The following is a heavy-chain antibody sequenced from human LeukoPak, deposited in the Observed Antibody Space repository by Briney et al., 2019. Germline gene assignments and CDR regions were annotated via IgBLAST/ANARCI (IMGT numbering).Heavy chain of an antibody. CDR2: INPNSGGT. V-gene: IGHV1-2*02. Sequence: ASAKVSCKASGYTFTGYYMHWVRQAPGQGLEWMGWINPNSGGTNYAQKFQGRVTMTRDTSISTAYMELSRLRSDDTAVYYCARDTGAARLWFDPWGQGTLVTVSS. J-gene: IGHJ5*02. CDR1: GYTFTGYY. CDR3: ARDTGAARLWFDP. D-gene: IGHD6-6*01.